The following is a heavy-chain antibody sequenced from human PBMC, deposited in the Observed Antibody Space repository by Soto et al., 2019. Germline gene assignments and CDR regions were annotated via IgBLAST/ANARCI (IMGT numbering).Heavy chain of an antibody. CDR3: ARDHIVVDDAFDI. CDR1: GFTFSSYW. J-gene: IGHJ3*02. CDR2: IKQDGSEK. D-gene: IGHD2-15*01. Sequence: PGGSPRLSCAASGFTFSSYWVSWVRQAPGKGLEWVANIKQDGSEKYYVDSVKGRFTISRDNAKNSLYLQMNSLRAEDTAVYYCARDHIVVDDAFDIWGQGTMVTVSS. V-gene: IGHV3-7*01.